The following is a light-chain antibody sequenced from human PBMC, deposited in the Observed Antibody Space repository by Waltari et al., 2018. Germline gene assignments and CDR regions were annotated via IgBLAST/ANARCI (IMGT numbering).Light chain of an antibody. CDR3: SSYTSSDTWV. CDR1: SSNVGGYPF. Sequence: QSALTQPASVSGSPGQSITISCTGTSSNVGGYPFVSWYQQHPGKAPNLMIYEVTNRPSGVSNRFSGSKSGNTASLTIAGLQADDEADYYCSSYTSSDTWVFGGGTKLTVL. V-gene: IGLV2-14*01. CDR2: EVT. J-gene: IGLJ2*01.